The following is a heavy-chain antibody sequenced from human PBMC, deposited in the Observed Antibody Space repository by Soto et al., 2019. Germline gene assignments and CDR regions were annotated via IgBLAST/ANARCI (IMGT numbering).Heavy chain of an antibody. Sequence: SETLSLTCTVSGGSISSSSYYWGWIRQPPGKGLEWIGSIYYSGSTYYNPSLKSRVTISVDTSKNQFSLKLSSVTAADTAVYYCARHQSHSSTYVDPWGQGTLVPVSP. CDR2: IYYSGST. V-gene: IGHV4-39*01. CDR3: ARHQSHSSTYVDP. D-gene: IGHD6-13*01. CDR1: GGSISSSSYY. J-gene: IGHJ5*02.